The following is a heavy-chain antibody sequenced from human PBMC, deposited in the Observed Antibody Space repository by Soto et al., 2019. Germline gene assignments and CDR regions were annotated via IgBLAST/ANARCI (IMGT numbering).Heavy chain of an antibody. J-gene: IGHJ4*02. CDR3: ARDFRPPYGVRYFDY. D-gene: IGHD4-17*01. Sequence: EVQLVESGGGLVQPGGSLRLSCAASGFTVSSNYMSWVRQAPGKGLEWVSVIYSGGSTYYADSVKRRFTISRHNSKNTLYLLMNSLRAEDTAVYYCARDFRPPYGVRYFDYWGQGTLVTVSS. V-gene: IGHV3-53*04. CDR2: IYSGGST. CDR1: GFTVSSNY.